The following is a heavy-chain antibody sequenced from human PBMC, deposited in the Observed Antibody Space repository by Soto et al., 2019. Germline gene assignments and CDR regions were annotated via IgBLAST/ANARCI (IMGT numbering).Heavy chain of an antibody. V-gene: IGHV1-3*01. CDR3: ARRASSSWYSWFDP. D-gene: IGHD6-13*01. J-gene: IGHJ5*02. CDR2: INAGNGNT. CDR1: GDTFTSYA. Sequence: ASVKVACKASGDTFTSYAMHWVRQAPGQRLEWMGWINAGNGNTKYSQKFQGRVTITRDTSASTAYMELSSLRSEDTAVYYCARRASSSWYSWFDPWGQGTLVTVSS.